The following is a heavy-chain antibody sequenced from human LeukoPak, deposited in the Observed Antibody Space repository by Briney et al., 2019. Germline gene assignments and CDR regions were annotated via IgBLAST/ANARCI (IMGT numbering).Heavy chain of an antibody. D-gene: IGHD2-21*02. CDR1: VYTFTSYV. CDR2: INHNSGGT. CDR3: TRGVAVTNSRHFDL. J-gene: IGHJ4*02. V-gene: IGHV1-2*02. Sequence: ASVKVSCKASVYTFTSYVISWVRQAPGQGLDWMGWINHNSGGTNYGQKFQGRVTMTRDTSISTTYMEVASVTSDDTAIYYCTRGVAVTNSRHFDLWGQGTLVIVSS.